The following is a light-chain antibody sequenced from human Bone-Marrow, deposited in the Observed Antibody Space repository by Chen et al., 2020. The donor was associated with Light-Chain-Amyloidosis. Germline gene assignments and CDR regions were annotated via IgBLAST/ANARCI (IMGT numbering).Light chain of an antibody. J-gene: IGLJ1*01. CDR1: NIGSTS. CDR3: SSYTSRSLHV. CDR2: DDS. V-gene: IGLV3-21*02. Sequence: SYVLTQPSSVSVAPGQTATIACGGNNIGSTSVHWYQQTPGQAPLLVVYDDSDRPSGIPERLSGSKSGNTASLTISGLQAEDEADYYCSSYTSRSLHVFAPGTKVTVL.